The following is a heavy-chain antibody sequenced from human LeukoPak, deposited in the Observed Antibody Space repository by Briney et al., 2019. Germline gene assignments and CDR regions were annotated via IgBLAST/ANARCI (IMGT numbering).Heavy chain of an antibody. D-gene: IGHD5-12*01. CDR1: GFSVGGYW. CDR3: TRGASGYGNFDY. J-gene: IGHJ4*02. Sequence: QPGGSLRLSCAASGFSVGGYWMHWVRQGPGMGLVWVSRINSDGSSISYADSVKGRFSISRDNAKNTLYLQMNSLRAEDTAVCYCTRGASGYGNFDYWGQGTLVTVSS. V-gene: IGHV3-74*01. CDR2: INSDGSSI.